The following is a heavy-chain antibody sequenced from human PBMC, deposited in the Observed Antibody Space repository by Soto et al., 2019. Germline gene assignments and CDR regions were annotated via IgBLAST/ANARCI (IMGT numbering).Heavy chain of an antibody. V-gene: IGHV4-4*07. CDR3: VRGRSYSVYDF. D-gene: IGHD5-12*01. Sequence: LSLTCTVSGGSISGHAWIWVRQPAGRGLEWIGHIYPSGSTSYNPSLRSRVTMSLDTSNNQIFLNLTSVTAADTAVFYCVRGRSYSVYDFWGPGTLVTVSS. J-gene: IGHJ4*02. CDR2: IYPSGST. CDR1: GGSISGHA.